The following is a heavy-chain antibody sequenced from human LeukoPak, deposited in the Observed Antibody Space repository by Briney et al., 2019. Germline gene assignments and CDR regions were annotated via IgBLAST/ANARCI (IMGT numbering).Heavy chain of an antibody. V-gene: IGHV4-4*07. J-gene: IGHJ5*02. Sequence: SETLSLTCTVSDGSISSYYWSWIRQPAGKGLEWIGRISTSGSTNYSPALKSRVTMSVDSSKNQFSLKLSSVTAADTAVYYCASLHGYGSGRPWGQGTLVTVSS. CDR3: ASLHGYGSGRP. CDR2: ISTSGST. CDR1: DGSISSYY. D-gene: IGHD3-10*01.